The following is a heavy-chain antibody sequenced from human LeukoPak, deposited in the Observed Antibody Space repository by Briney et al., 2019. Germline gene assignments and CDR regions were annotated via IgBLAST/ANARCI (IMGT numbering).Heavy chain of an antibody. Sequence: GGSLRLSCAASGFTFSSYWMSWVRQAPGKGLEWVANIKQDGSEKYYVDSVKGRFTISRDNAKNSLYLQMNSLRAEDTAVYYCARAFRARKVGAYAFDIWGQGTMVTVSS. J-gene: IGHJ3*02. CDR3: ARAFRARKVGAYAFDI. V-gene: IGHV3-7*01. CDR1: GFTFSSYW. CDR2: IKQDGSEK. D-gene: IGHD1-26*01.